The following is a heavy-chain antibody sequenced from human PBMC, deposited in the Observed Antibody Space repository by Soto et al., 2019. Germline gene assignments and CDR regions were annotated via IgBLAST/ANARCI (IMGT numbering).Heavy chain of an antibody. CDR1: GGSLSSYY. CDR2: IYYTGST. D-gene: IGHD3-22*01. CDR3: ARGFYDSRGYSNPFDS. V-gene: IGHV4-59*01. Sequence: ASETLSLTRAVSGGSLSSYYWSWIRRRPGKGLEWTGHIYYTGSTYYNASLKSRVTISIDTSKNQFSLKLSSVTAADTAIYYCARGFYDSRGYSNPFDSWGQGTLVTVSS. J-gene: IGHJ4*02.